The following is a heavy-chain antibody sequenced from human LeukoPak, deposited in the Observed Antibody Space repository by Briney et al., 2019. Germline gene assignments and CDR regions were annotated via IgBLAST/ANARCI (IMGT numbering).Heavy chain of an antibody. J-gene: IGHJ4*02. CDR2: IYYSGST. CDR1: GGSISSYY. Sequence: SETPSLTCTVSGGSISSYYWSWIRQPPGKGLEWIGYIYYSGSTNYNPSLKSRVTISVDTSKNQISLKLSSVTAADTAVYYCARGKGWLHFDYWGQGTLVTVSS. D-gene: IGHD5-24*01. V-gene: IGHV4-59*01. CDR3: ARGKGWLHFDY.